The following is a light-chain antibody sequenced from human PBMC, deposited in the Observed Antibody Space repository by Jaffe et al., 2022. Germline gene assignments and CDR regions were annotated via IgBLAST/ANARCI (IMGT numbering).Light chain of an antibody. CDR1: SSDIGLYRY. J-gene: IGLJ2*01. CDR3: SSYAGNNNLL. CDR2: EVN. Sequence: QSALTQPPSASGSPGQSVTISCTGTSSDIGLYRYVSWYQQHPGKAPKLLIYEVNKRPSGVPDRFSGSKSGNTASLTVSGLQAEDESDYYCSSYAGNNNLLFGGGTRLTVL. V-gene: IGLV2-8*01.